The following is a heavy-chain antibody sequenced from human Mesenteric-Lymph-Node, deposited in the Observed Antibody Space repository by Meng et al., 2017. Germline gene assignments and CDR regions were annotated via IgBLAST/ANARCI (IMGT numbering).Heavy chain of an antibody. CDR3: ARDNGSGWPYYYYYGMDV. Sequence: SETLSLTCTVSGGSVSSGSYYWSWIRQPPGKGLERIGYIYYSGSTNYNPSLKSRVTISVDTSKNQFSLKLSSVTAADTAVYYCARDNGSGWPYYYYYGMDVWGQGTTVTVSS. V-gene: IGHV4-61*01. J-gene: IGHJ6*02. CDR1: GGSVSSGSYY. CDR2: IYYSGST. D-gene: IGHD6-19*01.